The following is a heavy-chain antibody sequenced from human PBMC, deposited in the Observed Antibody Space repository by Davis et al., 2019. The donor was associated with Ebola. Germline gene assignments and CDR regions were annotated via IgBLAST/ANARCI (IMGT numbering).Heavy chain of an antibody. CDR3: ARDRITIFGESYYYNYMDV. J-gene: IGHJ6*03. CDR1: GGTFSSYA. D-gene: IGHD3-3*01. Sequence: SVKVSCKASGGTFSSYAISWVRQAPGQGLEWMGGIIPIFGTANYAQKFQGRVTITADGSTSTAYMELSSLRSEDTAVYYCARDRITIFGESYYYNYMDVWGKGTTVTVSS. V-gene: IGHV1-69*13. CDR2: IIPIFGTA.